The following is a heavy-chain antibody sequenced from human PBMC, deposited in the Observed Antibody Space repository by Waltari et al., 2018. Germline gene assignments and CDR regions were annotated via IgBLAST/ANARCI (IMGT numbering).Heavy chain of an antibody. V-gene: IGHV1-8*01. CDR1: GYTFTSYD. D-gene: IGHD3-10*01. CDR3: ARKLLWFGRGYYYYYYGMDV. Sequence: QVQLVQSGAEVKKPGASVKVSCKASGYTFTSYDINWVRQATGQGLDGMGWMNPNSGNTGYAQKFQGRVTMTRNTSISTAYMELSSLRSEDTAVYYCARKLLWFGRGYYYYYYGMDVWGQGTTVTVSS. CDR2: MNPNSGNT. J-gene: IGHJ6*02.